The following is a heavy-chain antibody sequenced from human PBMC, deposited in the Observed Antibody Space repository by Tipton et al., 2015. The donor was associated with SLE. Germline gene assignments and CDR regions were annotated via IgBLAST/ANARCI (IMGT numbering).Heavy chain of an antibody. CDR3: ARRADY. CDR1: GGSFSGYY. J-gene: IGHJ4*02. CDR2: INHSGST. Sequence: TLSLTCAVYGGSFSGYYWSWIRQPPGKGLEWIGEINHSGSTNYNPSLKSRVTISVDTSKNQFSLKLSSVTAADTAVYYCARRADYWDQGTLVTVSS. V-gene: IGHV4-34*01.